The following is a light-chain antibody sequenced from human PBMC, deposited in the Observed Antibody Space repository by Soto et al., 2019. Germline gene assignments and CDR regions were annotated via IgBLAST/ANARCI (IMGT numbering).Light chain of an antibody. Sequence: QSVLTQSPSASASLGASVKLTCTLSSGHSTYSIAWHQQQSEKGPRYLMKLNSDGSHIEGDGIPDRFSGSSSGAERYLTISRLQSEDEADYYCQTWDTGILVFGGGTKVTVL. J-gene: IGLJ2*01. CDR1: SGHSTYS. V-gene: IGLV4-69*01. CDR3: QTWDTGILV. CDR2: LNSDGSH.